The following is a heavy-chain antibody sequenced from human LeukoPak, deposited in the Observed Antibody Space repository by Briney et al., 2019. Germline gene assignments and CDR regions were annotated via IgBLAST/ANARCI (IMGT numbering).Heavy chain of an antibody. V-gene: IGHV3-7*01. J-gene: IGHJ4*02. CDR1: GFTFRTYW. Sequence: GGSLRLSCAASGFTFRTYWMSWVRQAPGKGLEWVAIIKQDGSEKYYVDSVKGRFTISRDNAKNSLYLQMNSPRAEDTAVYCCARDLQGYSSGWYRGDYWGQGTLVTVSS. D-gene: IGHD6-19*01. CDR3: ARDLQGYSSGWYRGDY. CDR2: IKQDGSEK.